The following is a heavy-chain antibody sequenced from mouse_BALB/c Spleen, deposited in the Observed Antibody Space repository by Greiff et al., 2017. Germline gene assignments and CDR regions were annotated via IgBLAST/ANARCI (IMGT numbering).Heavy chain of an antibody. CDR1: GYTFTDYW. V-gene: IGHV1-69*01. CDR2: IDTSDSYT. J-gene: IGHJ2*01. Sequence: QVQLKQPGAELVMPGASVKMSCKASGYTFTDYWMHWVKQRPGQGLEWIGAIDTSDSYTSYNQKFKGKATLTVDESSSTAYMQLSSLTSEDSAVYYCARGDYYRYDGVDYWGQGTTLTVSS. D-gene: IGHD2-14*01. CDR3: ARGDYYRYDGVDY.